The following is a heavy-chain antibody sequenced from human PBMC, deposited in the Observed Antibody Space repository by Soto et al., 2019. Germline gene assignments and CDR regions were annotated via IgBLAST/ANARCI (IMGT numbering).Heavy chain of an antibody. CDR1: GDSVSSNSAA. CDR2: TYYRPKWYN. J-gene: IGHJ4*02. V-gene: IGHV6-1*01. CDR3: ARDSRESDDDYFDY. D-gene: IGHD1-1*01. Sequence: SQTLSLTCAISGDSVSSNSAAWNWIRPSPSRGLEWLGRTYYRPKWYNDYAVSVKSRITINPDTSKNQFSLQLNSVTPEDTAVYYCARDSRESDDDYFDYWGQGTLVTVSS.